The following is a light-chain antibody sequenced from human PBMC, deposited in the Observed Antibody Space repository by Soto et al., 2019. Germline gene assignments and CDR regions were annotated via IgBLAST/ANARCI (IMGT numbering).Light chain of an antibody. CDR1: NSNIGNNG. CDR2: YDD. CDR3: AAWDDSLNVYV. Sequence: QSMVTQPPSVSEAPRQRVTISCSGSNSNIGNNGVNWYQQLPGKAPKLLIYYDDLLPSGVSDRFSGSKSGTSASLAISGLQSEDEADYYCAAWDDSLNVYVFGTGTRLTVL. V-gene: IGLV1-36*01. J-gene: IGLJ1*01.